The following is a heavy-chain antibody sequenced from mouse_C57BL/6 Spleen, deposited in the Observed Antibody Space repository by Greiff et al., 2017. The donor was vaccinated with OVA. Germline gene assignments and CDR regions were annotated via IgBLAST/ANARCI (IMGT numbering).Heavy chain of an antibody. CDR1: GYTFTSYW. CDR3: ARALTTVVARDY. V-gene: IGHV1-55*01. CDR2: IYPGSGST. D-gene: IGHD1-1*01. Sequence: VQLQQPGAELVKPGASVKMSCKASGYTFTSYWITWVKQRPGQGLECIGDIYPGSGSTNYNEKFKSKATLTVATSSSTAYMQLSSLTSEDSAVYYCARALTTVVARDYWGQGTTLTVSS. J-gene: IGHJ2*01.